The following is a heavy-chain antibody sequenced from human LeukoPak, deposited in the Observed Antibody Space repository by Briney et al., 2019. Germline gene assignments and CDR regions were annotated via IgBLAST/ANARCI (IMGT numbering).Heavy chain of an antibody. V-gene: IGHV1-2*02. CDR1: GYTFTGYY. CDR2: INPNSGGT. J-gene: IGHJ1*01. CDR3: ARVPRGYCSGGSCYTPGYFQH. D-gene: IGHD2-15*01. Sequence: ASVKVSCKASGYTFTGYYMHWVRQAPGQGLEWVGWINPNSGGTNYAQKFQGRVTMTRDTSISTAYMELSRLRSDVTAVYYCARVPRGYCSGGSCYTPGYFQHWGQGTLVTVSS.